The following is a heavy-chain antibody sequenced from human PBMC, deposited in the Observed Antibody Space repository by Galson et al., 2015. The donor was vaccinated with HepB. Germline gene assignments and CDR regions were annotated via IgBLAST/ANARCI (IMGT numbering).Heavy chain of an antibody. Sequence: SLRLSCAASGFTFGKSVMTWVRQAPGKGLEWVTIISYDGTSKFYADSVRGRFTISRDDSKSTLYLQMNSLRAEDTAVYFCAKAGVVRYYDILPGYYNIYYFDYWGQGTLVTVSS. J-gene: IGHJ4*02. V-gene: IGHV3-30*18. CDR3: AKAGVVRYYDILPGYYNIYYFDY. D-gene: IGHD3-9*01. CDR2: ISYDGTSK. CDR1: GFTFGKSV.